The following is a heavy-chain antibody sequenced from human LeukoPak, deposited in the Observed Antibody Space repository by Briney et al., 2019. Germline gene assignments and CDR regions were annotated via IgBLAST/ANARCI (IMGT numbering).Heavy chain of an antibody. J-gene: IGHJ5*02. D-gene: IGHD4-23*01. V-gene: IGHV1-46*01. CDR1: GYTFTSYY. Sequence: ASVKVSCKASGYTFTSYYMHWVRQAPGQGLEWMGIINPSGGSASYAQKFQGRVTMTRDMSTSTDYMELSSLRSEDTAVYYCARDNSVEDTAWWFDPWGQGTLVTVSS. CDR2: INPSGGSA. CDR3: ARDNSVEDTAWWFDP.